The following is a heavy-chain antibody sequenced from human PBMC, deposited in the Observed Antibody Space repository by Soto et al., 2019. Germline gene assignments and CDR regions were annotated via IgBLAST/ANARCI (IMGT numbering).Heavy chain of an antibody. J-gene: IGHJ4*02. V-gene: IGHV3-30-3*01. CDR2: ISYDGNTQ. CDR1: GFIFSGYA. Sequence: QVHLVESGGGVVQPGGSLRLPCAASGFIFSGYAMHWVRQAPGKGLEWVAVISYDGNTQYYADSVKGRFTVSRDNSNNILYVEMNNLRDEDTAMYYCAKETNAYEINFWGQGTLVTVSP. D-gene: IGHD3-9*01. CDR3: AKETNAYEINF.